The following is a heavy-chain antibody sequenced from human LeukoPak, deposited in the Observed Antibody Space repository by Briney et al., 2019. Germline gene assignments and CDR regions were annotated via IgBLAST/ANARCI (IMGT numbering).Heavy chain of an antibody. CDR2: ISDDGGSA. V-gene: IGHV3-43*02. CDR3: AKAGLRRLDGSNYRNGYWFFDL. D-gene: IGHD5-24*01. J-gene: IGHJ2*01. Sequence: PGGSLRLSCAGSGFTFEDYALGWVRQVPGKGLDWVSVISDDGGSAVYADSVKGRFTVSRDNDKASLYLQMNSLVPDDTAVYYCAKAGLRRLDGSNYRNGYWFFDLWGRGTQVSVSS. CDR1: GFTFEDYA.